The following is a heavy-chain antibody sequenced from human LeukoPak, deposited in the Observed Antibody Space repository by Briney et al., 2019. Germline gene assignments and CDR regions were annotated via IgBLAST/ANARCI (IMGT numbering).Heavy chain of an antibody. CDR1: GFTCCSFA. V-gene: IGHV3-23*01. D-gene: IGHD1-14*01. Sequence: RGSLRLSCAASGFTCCSFAMSWVRQAPGKGLGWVSAITDSGVGTYYADSVKGRFTISRDNSKNTVYLQQNSVRAEDTPVYYCAKECGVGIRFNWFGPWGQGTLATVPS. CDR3: AKECGVGIRFNWFGP. CDR2: ITDSGVGT. J-gene: IGHJ5*02.